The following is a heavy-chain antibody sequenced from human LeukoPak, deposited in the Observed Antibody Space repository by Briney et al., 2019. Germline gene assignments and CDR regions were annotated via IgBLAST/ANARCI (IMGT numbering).Heavy chain of an antibody. Sequence: PSETLSLTCGVSGGSISSYNWWSWVRQPPGKGPEWIGEIFHSGTANYNPSLKSRVTISIDKSKNQVSLNLNSVTAADTAVYYCARAPGGYYSFDYWGQGTLVTVSS. V-gene: IGHV4-4*02. CDR3: ARAPGGYYSFDY. J-gene: IGHJ4*02. D-gene: IGHD3-22*01. CDR1: GGSISSYNW. CDR2: IFHSGTA.